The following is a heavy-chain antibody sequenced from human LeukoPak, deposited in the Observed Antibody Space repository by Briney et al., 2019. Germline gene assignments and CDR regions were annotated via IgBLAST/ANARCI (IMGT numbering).Heavy chain of an antibody. CDR3: AREKWQWLADY. D-gene: IGHD6-19*01. Sequence: ASVKVSCKASGYTFTSYDINWVRQATGQGLEWMGWMNPNSGNTGYAQKFQGRVTITRNTSISTAYMELSSLRSEDTAVYYCAREKWQWLADYWGQGTLVTVSS. CDR2: MNPNSGNT. CDR1: GYTFTSYD. J-gene: IGHJ4*02. V-gene: IGHV1-8*03.